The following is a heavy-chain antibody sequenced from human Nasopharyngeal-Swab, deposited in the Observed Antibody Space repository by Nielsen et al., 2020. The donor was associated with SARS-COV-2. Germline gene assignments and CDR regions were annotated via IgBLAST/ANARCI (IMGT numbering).Heavy chain of an antibody. CDR1: GFTFSSYW. Sequence: GESLTISCAASGFTFSSYWMSWVRQAPGKVLEWVANIKQDGSDQYYVDSVKGRFTISRDNAKNSLYLQMNSLRAEDTAVYYCARGTWYSSSGASYYYYYGMDVWGQGTTVTVSS. CDR2: IKQDGSDQ. J-gene: IGHJ6*02. CDR3: ARGTWYSSSGASYYYYYGMDV. V-gene: IGHV3-7*01. D-gene: IGHD6-13*01.